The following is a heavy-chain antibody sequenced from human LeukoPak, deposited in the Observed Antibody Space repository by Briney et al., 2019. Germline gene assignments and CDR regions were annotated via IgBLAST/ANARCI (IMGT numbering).Heavy chain of an antibody. CDR1: GGSVRSGNYF. J-gene: IGHJ6*02. CDR2: IYFRGNT. Sequence: SETLSLTCTVSGGSVRSGNYFWSWIRQSPGKGLELIGYIYFRGNTKYSPALESRVTISEDPSKNQFSLRLTSLTAADTAVYYCARVDWWFDIMTGWPAITNNGMDVWGQGTTVIVSS. D-gene: IGHD3-9*01. V-gene: IGHV4-61*01. CDR3: ARVDWWFDIMTGWPAITNNGMDV.